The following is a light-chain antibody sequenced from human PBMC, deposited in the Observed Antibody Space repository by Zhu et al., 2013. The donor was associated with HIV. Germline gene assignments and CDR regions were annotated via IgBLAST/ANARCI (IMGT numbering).Light chain of an antibody. V-gene: IGKV3-20*01. CDR2: GAS. J-gene: IGKJ1*01. CDR1: QSLTSNY. Sequence: EIVLTQSPGTLSLSPGQRATLSCRASQSLTSNYLAWYQQKPGRTPRLLIYGASSRATGIPDRFSGSGSGTDFTLTITRLEPEDSAVYYCQQYGSSPRTFGQGTKVEIK. CDR3: QQYGSSPRT.